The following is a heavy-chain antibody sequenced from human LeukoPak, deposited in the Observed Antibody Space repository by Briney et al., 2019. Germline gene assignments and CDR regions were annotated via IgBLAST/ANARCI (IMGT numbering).Heavy chain of an antibody. J-gene: IGHJ4*02. CDR3: ARGRGYSYGNFDY. D-gene: IGHD5-18*01. V-gene: IGHV1-8*03. Sequence: PSVRLSRKSSGYTFTSCDINWVRQATGQGLEWMGWMNPNSGNTGYAQKFQGRVTITRNTSISTAYMELSSLRSEDTAVYYCARGRGYSYGNFDYWGQGTLVTVSS. CDR2: MNPNSGNT. CDR1: GYTFTSCD.